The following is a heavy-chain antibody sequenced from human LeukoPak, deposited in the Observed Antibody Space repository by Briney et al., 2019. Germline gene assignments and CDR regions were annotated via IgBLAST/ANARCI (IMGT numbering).Heavy chain of an antibody. D-gene: IGHD2-2*01. CDR1: GFTFSDYY. J-gene: IGHJ4*02. Sequence: GGSLRLSCAASGFTFSDYYMSWIRQAPGKGLEWVSYISSSGSTIYYADSVKGRFTISRDNAKNSLYLQMNSLRAEDTAVYYCATYCTSTTCYAADDFWGQGTLVTVSS. V-gene: IGHV3-11*01. CDR3: ATYCTSTTCYAADDF. CDR2: ISSSGSTI.